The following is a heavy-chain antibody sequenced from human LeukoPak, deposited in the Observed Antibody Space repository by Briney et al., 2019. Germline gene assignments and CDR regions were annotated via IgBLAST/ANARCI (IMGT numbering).Heavy chain of an antibody. D-gene: IGHD2-21*01. CDR3: ARNTVLWWPAGLGY. Sequence: GASVKVSCKASGYTFTSYAMNWVRQAPGQGLEWMGWINTNTGNPTYAQGFTGRFVFSLDTSVSTAYLQISSLKAEDTAVYYCARNTVLWWPAGLGYWGQGTLVTASS. V-gene: IGHV7-4-1*02. CDR2: INTNTGNP. CDR1: GYTFTSYA. J-gene: IGHJ4*02.